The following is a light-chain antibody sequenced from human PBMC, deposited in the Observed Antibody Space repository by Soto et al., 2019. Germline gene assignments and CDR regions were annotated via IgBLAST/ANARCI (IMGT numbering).Light chain of an antibody. CDR3: SSYTSSSTLVV. V-gene: IGLV2-14*01. CDR2: DVS. J-gene: IGLJ2*01. Sequence: QSVLTQPASVSGSPGQSITISCTGTSSDVGGYNYVSWYQQHPGKAPKLMIYDVSNRPSGVSNRFSGSKSGNTASLTISGLQAEGEADYYCSSYTSSSTLVVFGGGTTLTVL. CDR1: SSDVGGYNY.